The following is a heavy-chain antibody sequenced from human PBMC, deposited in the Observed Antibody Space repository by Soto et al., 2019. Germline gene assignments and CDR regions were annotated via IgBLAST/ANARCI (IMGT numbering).Heavy chain of an antibody. CDR1: EFTFDDYA. CDR2: ISWNSGSI. V-gene: IGHV3-9*01. D-gene: IGHD6-13*01. CDR3: AKDIGSSPTNYYYMDV. Sequence: EVQLVESGGGLVQPGRSLRLSCAASEFTFDDYAMHWVRHAPGKGLEWVSGISWNSGSIGYADSVKGRFTISRDNAKKALYLQMNSLRAEDTALYYCAKDIGSSPTNYYYMDVWVKGTTVTVSS. J-gene: IGHJ6*03.